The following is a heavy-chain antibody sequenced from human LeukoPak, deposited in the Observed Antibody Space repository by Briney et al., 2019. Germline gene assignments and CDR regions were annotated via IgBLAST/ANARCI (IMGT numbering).Heavy chain of an antibody. V-gene: IGHV1-69*04. CDR1: GGTFSSYA. J-gene: IGHJ3*02. CDR3: AGGATVTHGGAFDI. Sequence: SVKVSCKASGGTFSSYAISWVRQAPGQGLEWMGRIIPILGIANYAQKFQGRVTITADKSTSTAYMELSSLRSEDTAVYYCAGGATVTHGGAFDIWGQGTMVTVSS. CDR2: IIPILGIA. D-gene: IGHD4-17*01.